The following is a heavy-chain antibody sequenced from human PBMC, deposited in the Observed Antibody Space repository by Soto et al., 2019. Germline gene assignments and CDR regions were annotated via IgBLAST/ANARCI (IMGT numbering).Heavy chain of an antibody. J-gene: IGHJ6*02. CDR2: ISFDGSNK. CDR1: GFTFSSFS. CDR3: ARVDPGYSSGWYLQLQDNYYYYGMDV. Sequence: GGAPGPSCAASGFTFSSFSMPWGRQAPGKGLEGGGVISFDGSNKYYADSVKGRFTISRDNSKNTLYLQMNSLRAEDTAVYYCARVDPGYSSGWYLQLQDNYYYYGMDVWGQGTTVTVSS. D-gene: IGHD6-19*01. V-gene: IGHV3-30-3*01.